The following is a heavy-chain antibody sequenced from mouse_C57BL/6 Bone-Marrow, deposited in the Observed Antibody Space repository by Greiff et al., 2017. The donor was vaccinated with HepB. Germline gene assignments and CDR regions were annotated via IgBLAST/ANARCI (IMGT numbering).Heavy chain of an antibody. V-gene: IGHV5-6*01. D-gene: IGHD4-1*01. CDR2: ISSGGSYT. CDR3: ARQSSGKRGLAY. J-gene: IGHJ3*01. Sequence: EVKLMESGGDLVKPGGSLKLSCAASGFTFSSYGMSWVRQTPDKRLEWVATISSGGSYTYYPASVKGRFTISRDNAKNTLYLQMRSLKSEDTAMYYCARQSSGKRGLAYWGQGTLVTVSA. CDR1: GFTFSSYG.